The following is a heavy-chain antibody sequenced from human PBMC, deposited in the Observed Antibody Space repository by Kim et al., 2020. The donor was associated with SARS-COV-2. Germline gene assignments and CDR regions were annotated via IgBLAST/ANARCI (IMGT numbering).Heavy chain of an antibody. V-gene: IGHV3-73*01. CDR1: GFIFSGSA. CDR2: IRSNANSYAT. D-gene: IGHD1-1*01. J-gene: IGHJ3*01. CDR3: SRGPGTTFAALDV. Sequence: GGSLRLSCAASGFIFSGSAMHWVRQASGKGLEWVARIRSNANSYATAYAASGKVRITSARDDSKTTTQLQMNSPKTEATYEYDCSRGPGTTFAALDVLG.